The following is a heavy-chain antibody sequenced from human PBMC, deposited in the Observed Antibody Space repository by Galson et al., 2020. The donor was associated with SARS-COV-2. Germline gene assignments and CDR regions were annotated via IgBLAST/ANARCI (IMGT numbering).Heavy chain of an antibody. V-gene: IGHV3-48*04. CDR2: ISSSSSTI. Sequence: GESLKISCAASGFTFSSYSMNWVRQAPGKGLEWVSYISSSSSTIYYADSVKGRFTISRDNAKNSLYLQMNSLRAEDTAVYYCARDDYGDYLGWDNWFDPWGQGTLVTVSS. CDR1: GFTFSSYS. J-gene: IGHJ5*02. D-gene: IGHD4-17*01. CDR3: ARDDYGDYLGWDNWFDP.